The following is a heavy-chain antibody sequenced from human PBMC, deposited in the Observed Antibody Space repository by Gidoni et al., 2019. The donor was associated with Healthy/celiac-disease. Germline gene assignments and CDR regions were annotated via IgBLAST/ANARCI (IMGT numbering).Heavy chain of an antibody. CDR2: IDWYDDN. D-gene: IGHD3-10*01. V-gene: IGHV2-70*15. CDR3: ARLTQGRDVYNYRD. J-gene: IGHJ4*02. CDR1: GFSLSTSGMC. Sequence: QVTLRESGPALVKPTQTLTLTCTFSGFSLSTSGMCVSWIRQPPGKALEWLARIDWYDDNSYSTSLKTRLTISKDTSKNQVVLTMTNMDPVDTATYYCARLTQGRDVYNYRDWGQGTLVTVSS.